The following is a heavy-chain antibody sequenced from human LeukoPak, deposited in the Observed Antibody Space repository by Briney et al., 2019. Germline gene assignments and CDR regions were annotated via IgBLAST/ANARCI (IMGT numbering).Heavy chain of an antibody. D-gene: IGHD5-18*01. V-gene: IGHV3-33*01. CDR3: ARDPQLWPRGYFDY. CDR2: IWYDGSNK. J-gene: IGHJ4*02. Sequence: HSGRSLRLSCAASGFTFSSYGMHWVRQAPGKGLEWVAVIWYDGSNKYYADSVKGRFTISRDNSKNTLYLQVNSLRAEDTAVYYCARDPQLWPRGYFDYWGQGTLVTVSS. CDR1: GFTFSSYG.